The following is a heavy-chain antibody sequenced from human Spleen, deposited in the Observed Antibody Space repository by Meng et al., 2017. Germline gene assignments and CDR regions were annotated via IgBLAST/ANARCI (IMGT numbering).Heavy chain of an antibody. Sequence: ASVKVSCKASGYTLTDYYIHWVRQAPGQGLEWMGWISPYSGNTNSARKFQGRVTMTTDTSTTTADMELRSLRSDDTAVYYCARDPYYDYIWGSYRQGDSIDFWGQGTMVTVSS. J-gene: IGHJ3*01. CDR2: ISPYSGNT. CDR1: GYTLTDYY. D-gene: IGHD3-16*02. V-gene: IGHV1-18*04. CDR3: ARDPYYDYIWGSYRQGDSIDF.